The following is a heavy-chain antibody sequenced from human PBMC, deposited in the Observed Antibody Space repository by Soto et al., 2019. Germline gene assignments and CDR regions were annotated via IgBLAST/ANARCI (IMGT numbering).Heavy chain of an antibody. CDR1: GGSISTYY. V-gene: IGHV4-59*01. CDR3: ARHTVTIRAGFDY. J-gene: IGHJ4*02. CDR2: THYSGNT. D-gene: IGHD4-17*01. Sequence: QVQLQESGPGLVKPSETLSLTCTVSGGSISTYYWDWIRQPPGKEPEWFGYTHYSGNTNYHPSLKSRVTISLDTSRNQFSLKLSSVTAADTAIYYCARHTVTIRAGFDYWGQGALVTVSS.